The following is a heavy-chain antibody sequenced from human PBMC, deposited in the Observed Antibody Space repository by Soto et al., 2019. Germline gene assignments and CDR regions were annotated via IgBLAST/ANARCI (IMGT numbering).Heavy chain of an antibody. CDR1: GFTFSSYG. J-gene: IGHJ4*02. CDR2: IWYDGSNK. D-gene: IGHD3-22*01. V-gene: IGHV3-33*01. CDR3: ARVPKNSGYYYFVFDY. Sequence: GGSLRLSCAASGFTFSSYGMHWVRQAPGKGLEWVAVIWYDGSNKYYADSVKGRFTISRDNSKNTLYLQMNSLRAEDTAVYYCARVPKNSGYYYFVFDYWGQGTLVTVSS.